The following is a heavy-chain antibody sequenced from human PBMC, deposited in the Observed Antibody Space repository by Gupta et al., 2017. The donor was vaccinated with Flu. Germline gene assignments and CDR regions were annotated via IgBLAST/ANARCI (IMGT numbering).Heavy chain of an antibody. Sequence: EPHLLDSGGELVQPGGSLRLSCAASGFTFSSYTMGWVRQAPGKGLEWVSDINESGGKTYYVDSVKGRFTISRDNVRNTMFLQMNSLRAEDTAVYYCVKAGRKSWYDYWGQGTLVTVSS. CDR1: GFTFSSYT. CDR2: INESGGKT. CDR3: VKAGRKSWYDY. V-gene: IGHV3-23*01. D-gene: IGHD6-13*01. J-gene: IGHJ4*02.